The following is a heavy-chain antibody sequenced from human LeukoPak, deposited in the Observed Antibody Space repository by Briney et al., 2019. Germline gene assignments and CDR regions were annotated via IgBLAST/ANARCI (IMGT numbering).Heavy chain of an antibody. D-gene: IGHD3-10*01. V-gene: IGHV1-2*02. CDR3: ARYYYGSERGYYMDV. CDR2: INPNSGGT. Sequence: ASVKVSCKASGYTFTDYYMHWVRQAPGQGLEWMGWINPNSGGTNYAQKFQGRVTMTRDTSISTAYMEPSRLRSDDTAVYYCARYYYGSERGYYMDVWGKGTTVTVSS. J-gene: IGHJ6*03. CDR1: GYTFTDYY.